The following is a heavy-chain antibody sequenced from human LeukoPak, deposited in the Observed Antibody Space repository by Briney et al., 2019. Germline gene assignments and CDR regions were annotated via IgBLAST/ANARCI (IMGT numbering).Heavy chain of an antibody. CDR1: GPTFSVDA. D-gene: IGHD5-12*01. J-gene: IGHJ4*02. CDR2: ISGSGTGT. CDR3: ARGGGYSGYLFYFDS. V-gene: IGHV3-23*01. Sequence: GGSLRLSCAASGPTFSVDAMSWVRQAPGKGLEWASGISGSGTGTYYADSVKGRFTISRDNSKNMLYLQMNSLYAEDTAVFYCARGGGYSGYLFYFDSWGQGTLVSVSS.